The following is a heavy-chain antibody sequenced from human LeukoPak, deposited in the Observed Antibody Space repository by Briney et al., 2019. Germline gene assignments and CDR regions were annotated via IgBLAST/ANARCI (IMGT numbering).Heavy chain of an antibody. D-gene: IGHD5-24*01. CDR1: GGTFSSYA. V-gene: IGHV1-69*06. CDR2: IIPIFGTA. J-gene: IGHJ3*02. Sequence: SVKVSCKASGGTFSSYAISWVRQAPGQGLEWMGGIIPIFGTANYAQKFQGRVTITADKSTSTAYMELSSLRSEDTAVYYCARVRDGYDDAYDIWGQGTMVTVSS. CDR3: ARVRDGYDDAYDI.